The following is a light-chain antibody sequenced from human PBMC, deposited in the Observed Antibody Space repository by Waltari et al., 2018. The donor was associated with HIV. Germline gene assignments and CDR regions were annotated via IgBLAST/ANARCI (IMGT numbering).Light chain of an antibody. CDR3: QTWGTGIRV. CDR1: SGHSNYA. CDR2: LTSDGSH. J-gene: IGLJ3*02. V-gene: IGLV4-69*01. Sequence: QVVLTQSPSASASLGASVKLTCTRSSGHSNYAIAWHQLQPGKGPRYLMKLTSDGSHTKGDGIPDRFSGSSSGAERYLTISSLQSEDEADYYCQTWGTGIRVFGGGTKLTVL.